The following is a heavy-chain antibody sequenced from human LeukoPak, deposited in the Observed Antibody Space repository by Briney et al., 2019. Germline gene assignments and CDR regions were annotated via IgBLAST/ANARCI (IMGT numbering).Heavy chain of an antibody. CDR1: GGSLSDYY. CDR2: INHSGST. J-gene: IGHJ1*01. CDR3: ARGRPRGQYTSNWTEYFQN. Sequence: PSETLSLTCVLYGGSLSDYYWSWIRQPPGKGLEWIGEINHSGSTNYNPSLKSRVTILVDMSKNQFSLKLSSVTAADTAVYYCARGRPRGQYTSNWTEYFQNRGQGTLVTVSS. V-gene: IGHV4-34*01. D-gene: IGHD6-13*01.